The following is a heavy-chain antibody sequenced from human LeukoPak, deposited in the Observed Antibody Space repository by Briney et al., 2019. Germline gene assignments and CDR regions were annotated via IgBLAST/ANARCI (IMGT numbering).Heavy chain of an antibody. J-gene: IGHJ2*01. D-gene: IGHD7-27*01. CDR2: ISDIGGST. V-gene: IGHV3-23*01. Sequence: GGALPLSCAGSGFTYSSDGMRWVREARGKGRVGVSTISDIGGSTSYAASVKGRFTISRDNSKNTLYLQMSSLRAEDTAVYYCAKHWGYSFLYFDLWGRGTLVTVSS. CDR3: AKHWGYSFLYFDL. CDR1: GFTYSSDG.